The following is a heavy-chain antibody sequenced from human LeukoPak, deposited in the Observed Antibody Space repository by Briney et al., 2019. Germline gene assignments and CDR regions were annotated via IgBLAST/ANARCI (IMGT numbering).Heavy chain of an antibody. CDR3: TKGKDIVRVPAAMFGYCQH. V-gene: IGHV3-23*01. J-gene: IGHJ1*01. D-gene: IGHD2-2*01. Sequence: GGSLRLSCAASGFTFSSYAMSWVRQAPGKGLEWVSAISGSGGSTYYADSVKGRFTISRDNSKNTLYLQMNSLRAEDTAVYYCTKGKDIVRVPAAMFGYCQHWGKGTRVTVS. CDR1: GFTFSSYA. CDR2: ISGSGGST.